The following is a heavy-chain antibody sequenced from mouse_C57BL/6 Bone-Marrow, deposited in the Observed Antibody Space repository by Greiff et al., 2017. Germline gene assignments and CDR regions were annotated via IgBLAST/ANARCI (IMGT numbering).Heavy chain of an antibody. Sequence: QVQLQQSGAELVRPGSSVKLSCKASGYTFTSYWMDWVKQRPGQGLEWIGNIYPSDSETHYNQKFKDKATLTVDKSSSTAYMQLSSLTSEDSAVYYCARGDYGSSGYYFDYWGQGTTLTVSS. CDR2: IYPSDSET. V-gene: IGHV1-61*01. CDR1: GYTFTSYW. D-gene: IGHD1-1*01. CDR3: ARGDYGSSGYYFDY. J-gene: IGHJ2*01.